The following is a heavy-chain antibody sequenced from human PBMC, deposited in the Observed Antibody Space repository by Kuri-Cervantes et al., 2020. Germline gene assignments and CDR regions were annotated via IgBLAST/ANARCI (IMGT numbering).Heavy chain of an antibody. CDR3: ARGYYYDSSSFDY. V-gene: IGHV3-7*01. CDR1: GFTFGNYW. CDR2: IKHDGSEQ. D-gene: IGHD3-22*01. J-gene: IGHJ4*02. Sequence: GGSLRLSCAASGFTFGNYWMSWVRQAPGKGLEWVASIKHDGSEQYYLDSVKGRFTISRDFAQNSLFLQINSLRAEDTAIYYCARGYYYDSSSFDYWGQGTLVTVSS.